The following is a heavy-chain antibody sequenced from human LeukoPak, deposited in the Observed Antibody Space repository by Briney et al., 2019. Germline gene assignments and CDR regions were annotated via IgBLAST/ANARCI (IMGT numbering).Heavy chain of an antibody. V-gene: IGHV4-30-4*01. Sequence: SETLPLTCTVSGGSISSGDYYWSWIRQPPGKGLEWIGYIYYSGSTYYNPSLKSRVTISVDTSKNQFSLKLSSVTAADTAVYYCASTYGSGSYFDYWGQGTLVTVSS. J-gene: IGHJ4*02. CDR1: GGSISSGDYY. CDR3: ASTYGSGSYFDY. D-gene: IGHD3-10*01. CDR2: IYYSGST.